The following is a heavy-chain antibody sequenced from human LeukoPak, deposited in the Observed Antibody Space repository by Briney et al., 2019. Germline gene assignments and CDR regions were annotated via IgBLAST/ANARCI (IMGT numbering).Heavy chain of an antibody. CDR1: GVSISSSSYY. V-gene: IGHV4-39*01. D-gene: IGHD3-22*01. CDR2: IYYSGST. CDR3: ARHEHDSSGYYRPPFDY. J-gene: IGHJ4*02. Sequence: SETLPLTCTVSGVSISSSSYYWRWIRQPPGKGLEWIGSIYYSGSTYYHPSLKSRVTISLDTSKNHFSLKLSSVTAADTAVYYCARHEHDSSGYYRPPFDYWGQGTLVTVSS.